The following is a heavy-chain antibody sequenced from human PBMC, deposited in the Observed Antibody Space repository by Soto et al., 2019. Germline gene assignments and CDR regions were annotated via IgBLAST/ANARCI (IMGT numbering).Heavy chain of an antibody. CDR2: ISPYNGNR. Sequence: GASVKVSCKASGYSFTNYAISWVRQAPGQGLEWMGWISPYNGNRNYAQKFQGRVTMTTDTPTSTAYMELMSLRSDNTALYYCAGVTASSIWRSDSDFGMDDWGGGSTVTVAS. CDR3: AGVTASSIWRSDSDFGMDD. V-gene: IGHV1-18*01. J-gene: IGHJ6*01. D-gene: IGHD6-13*01. CDR1: GYSFTNYA.